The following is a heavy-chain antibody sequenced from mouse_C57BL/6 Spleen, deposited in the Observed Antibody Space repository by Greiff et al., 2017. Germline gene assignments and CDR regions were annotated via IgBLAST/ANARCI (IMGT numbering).Heavy chain of an antibody. J-gene: IGHJ2*01. D-gene: IGHD1-1*01. CDR3: AREEDYGSSYGY. V-gene: IGHV5-4*01. Sequence: EVKLMESGGGLVKPGGSLKLSCAASGFTFSSYAMSWVRQTPEKRLEWVATISDGGSYTYYPDNVKGRFTISRDNAKNNLYLQMSHLKSEDTAMYYCAREEDYGSSYGYWGQGTTLTVSS. CDR1: GFTFSSYA. CDR2: ISDGGSYT.